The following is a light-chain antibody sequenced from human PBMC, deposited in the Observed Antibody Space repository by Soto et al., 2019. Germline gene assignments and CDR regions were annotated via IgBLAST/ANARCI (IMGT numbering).Light chain of an antibody. CDR1: QSVNSN. V-gene: IGKV3-11*01. J-gene: IGKJ4*01. Sequence: TLSCRASQSVNSNLAWYQQKPGQAPSLLIFDASYRATDIPARFSGSGSGTDSTLTISSLEPEDFAVYYCQQRSNWPLTFGGGTRWIS. CDR2: DAS. CDR3: QQRSNWPLT.